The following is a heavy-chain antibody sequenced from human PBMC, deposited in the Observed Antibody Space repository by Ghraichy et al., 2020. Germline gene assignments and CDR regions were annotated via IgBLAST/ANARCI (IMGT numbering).Heavy chain of an antibody. CDR3: VKGDDSGTGWFFDL. CDR2: ISDNGGST. Sequence: GGSLRLSCLASGFTFSSYGMQWVRQAPGKGLTYVSGISDNGGSTYYPDSMKGRFTVSRDNSKSTLYLQMSSLRAEDTALYYCVKGDDSGTGWFFDLWGRGTLFTVSS. J-gene: IGHJ2*01. D-gene: IGHD6-25*01. CDR1: GFTFSSYG. V-gene: IGHV3-64D*06.